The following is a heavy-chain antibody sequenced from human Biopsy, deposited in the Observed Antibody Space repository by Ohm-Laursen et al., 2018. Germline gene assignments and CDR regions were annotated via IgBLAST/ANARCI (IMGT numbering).Heavy chain of an antibody. J-gene: IGHJ4*02. Sequence: TLSLTCTVSGGSISDSTYHWGWIRQSPGKGLEWIGNIYYSGNTDYSPSLKSRVTISVDTSNNQFSLKLRSVTAADTAVYYCARQVDFWSGYADYWGQGTLVAVSS. CDR3: ARQVDFWSGYADY. D-gene: IGHD3-3*01. CDR1: GGSISDSTYH. V-gene: IGHV4-39*01. CDR2: IYYSGNT.